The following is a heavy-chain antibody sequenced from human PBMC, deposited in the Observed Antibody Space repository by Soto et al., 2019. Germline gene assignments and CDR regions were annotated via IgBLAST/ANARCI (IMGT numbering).Heavy chain of an antibody. CDR1: GFSLSTSGVA. D-gene: IGHD5-12*01. J-gene: IGHJ3*02. V-gene: IGHV2-5*02. CDR2: IYWDDDK. CDR3: AHRLAATAFDI. Sequence: QITLKESGPTLVKPTQTLTLTCTFSGFSLSTSGVAVGWIRQPPGKALEWLALIYWDDDKRSSPSMKGRLTITRATSKNQVVLIMTNMDPEDTATYYCAHRLAATAFDIWGQGTMVTVSS.